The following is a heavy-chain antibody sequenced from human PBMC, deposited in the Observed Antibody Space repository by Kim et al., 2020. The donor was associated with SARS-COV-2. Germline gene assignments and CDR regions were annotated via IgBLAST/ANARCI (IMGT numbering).Heavy chain of an antibody. V-gene: IGHV1-18*01. J-gene: IGHJ4*02. D-gene: IGHD6-13*01. CDR3: ARDRVAAQADY. Sequence: KYAQKLQGRVTMTPDTSTSTAYMELRSLRSDDTAVYYCARDRVAAQADYWGQGTLVTVSS.